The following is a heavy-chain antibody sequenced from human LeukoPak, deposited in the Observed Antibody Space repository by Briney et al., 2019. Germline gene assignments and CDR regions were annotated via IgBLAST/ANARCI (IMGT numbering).Heavy chain of an antibody. CDR3: ARVGMVYAITYFDY. CDR1: GFTFSSYW. V-gene: IGHV3-7*01. CDR2: IKQDGSEI. Sequence: PGGSLRLSCAASGFTFSSYWMSWVHQAPGKGLEWVANIKQDGSEIYYVDSVKGRFTISRDNAKNSLYLQMNSLRAEDTAVYYCARVGMVYAITYFDYWGQGTLVTVSS. J-gene: IGHJ4*02. D-gene: IGHD2-8*01.